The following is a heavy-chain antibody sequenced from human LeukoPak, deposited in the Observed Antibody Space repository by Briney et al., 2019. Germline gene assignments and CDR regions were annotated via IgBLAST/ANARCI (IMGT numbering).Heavy chain of an antibody. CDR3: ARALWYYDSSGYYPDAFDI. V-gene: IGHV4-30-4*01. CDR2: VYYSGST. CDR1: GGSISSGDYY. J-gene: IGHJ3*02. D-gene: IGHD3-22*01. Sequence: SETLSLTCTVSGGSISSGDYYWSWIRQPPGKGLEWIGYVYYSGSTYYNPSLKSRVTISVDTSKNQFSLKLSSVTAADTAVYYCARALWYYDSSGYYPDAFDIWGQGTMVTVSS.